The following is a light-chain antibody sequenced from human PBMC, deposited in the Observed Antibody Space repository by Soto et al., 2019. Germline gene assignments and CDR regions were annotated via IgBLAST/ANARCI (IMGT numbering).Light chain of an antibody. CDR3: QHYNSWPRT. J-gene: IGKJ1*01. CDR1: QSVSSN. CDR2: GAS. V-gene: IGKV3-15*01. Sequence: EIVMTQSPATLSVSPGERATLSCRASQSVSSNLAWYQQKPGQAPRLLIYGASTRATGIPARFSGSRSGTEFTLTISSLQSEDFAVYYCQHYNSWPRTFGQGPKVEIK.